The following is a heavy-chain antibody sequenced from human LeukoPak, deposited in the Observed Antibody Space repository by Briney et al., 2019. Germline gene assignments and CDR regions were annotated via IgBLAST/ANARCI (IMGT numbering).Heavy chain of an antibody. D-gene: IGHD1-26*01. CDR3: VKTGRGGYYDY. J-gene: IGHJ4*02. Sequence: GGSLRLSCSASGFTFSSSAMHWVRQAPGRGLEYVSAISSSGDSTYYADSVKGRFNISRDNSKNTLYLQMSSLRPADTAVYYCVKTGRGGYYDYWGQGTLVTVSS. CDR1: GFTFSSSA. V-gene: IGHV3-64D*09. CDR2: ISSSGDST.